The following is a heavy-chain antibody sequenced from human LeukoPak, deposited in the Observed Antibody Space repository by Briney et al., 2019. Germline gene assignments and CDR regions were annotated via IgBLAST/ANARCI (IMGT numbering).Heavy chain of an antibody. D-gene: IGHD5-24*01. CDR2: IRYDGSNK. CDR1: GFTFSSYG. Sequence: PGGSLRLSCAASGFTFSSYGMHWARQAPGKGLEWVAFIRYDGSNKYYADSVKGRFTISRDNSKNTLYLQMNSLRAEDTAVYYCAKDRDAPQFDPWGQGTLVTVSS. CDR3: AKDRDAPQFDP. V-gene: IGHV3-30*02. J-gene: IGHJ5*02.